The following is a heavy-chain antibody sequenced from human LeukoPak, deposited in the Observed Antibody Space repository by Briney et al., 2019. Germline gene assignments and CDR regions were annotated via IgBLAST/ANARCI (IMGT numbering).Heavy chain of an antibody. V-gene: IGHV1-46*01. D-gene: IGHD2-15*01. CDR2: INPSGGST. CDR3: ARASWVDYFDY. Sequence: ASVKVSCKASGYTFTSNYTHWVRQAPGQGLEWMGIINPSGGSTSYAQKFQGRVTMTRDTSTSTVYMELSSLRSEDTAVYYCARASWVDYFDYWGQGTLVTVSS. CDR1: GYTFTSNY. J-gene: IGHJ4*02.